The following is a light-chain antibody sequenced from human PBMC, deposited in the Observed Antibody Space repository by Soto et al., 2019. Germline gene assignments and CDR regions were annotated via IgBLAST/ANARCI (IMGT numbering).Light chain of an antibody. V-gene: IGKV3-11*01. CDR1: QSVSSY. Sequence: EIVVTQSPATLSLSPGERATLSCRASQSVSSYLAWYQQKPGQAPRLLIYDASNRATGIPARFSGSGSGTDFTLTISSLEPEDFAVYYCQQDYNLPWTFGQGTKVDI. CDR3: QQDYNLPWT. CDR2: DAS. J-gene: IGKJ1*01.